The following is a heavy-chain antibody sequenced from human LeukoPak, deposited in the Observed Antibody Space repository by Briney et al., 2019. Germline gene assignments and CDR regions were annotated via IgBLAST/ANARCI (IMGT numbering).Heavy chain of an antibody. CDR1: GFTFSGYG. CDR2: ISYDGNNK. D-gene: IGHD2-2*01. Sequence: GGSLRLSCAASGFTFSGYGMHWVRQAPGKGLEWVAVISYDGNNKYYADSVKGRFTISRDNSKNTLYLQMNSLRAEDTAVYYCAVDIVVVPAASGWGQGTLVTVSS. J-gene: IGHJ4*02. V-gene: IGHV3-30*03. CDR3: AVDIVVVPAASG.